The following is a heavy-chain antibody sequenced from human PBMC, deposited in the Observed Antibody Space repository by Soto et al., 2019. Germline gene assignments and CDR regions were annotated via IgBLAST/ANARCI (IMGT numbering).Heavy chain of an antibody. J-gene: IGHJ4*02. CDR3: ARGPSSGSYWPYYFDY. CDR1: ADTFTSYY. D-gene: IGHD1-26*01. V-gene: IGHV1-46*01. Sequence: GASVKVSCKAPADTFTSYYIHWVRQAPGHGLEWMGIINPNGGSTRFAQKFQGRVTITRDTSASTAYMELSSLRSEDTAVYYCARGPSSGSYWPYYFDYRGQGTLVTVSS. CDR2: INPNGGST.